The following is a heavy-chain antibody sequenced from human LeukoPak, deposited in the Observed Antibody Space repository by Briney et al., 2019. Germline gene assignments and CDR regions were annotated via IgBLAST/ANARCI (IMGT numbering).Heavy chain of an antibody. CDR3: AKAIVRGVITNWFDP. D-gene: IGHD3-10*01. CDR1: GFTFSSYA. CDR2: ISGSGGST. V-gene: IGHV3-23*01. Sequence: GGSLRLSCAASGFTFSSYAMSWVRQAPGKGLEWVSAISGSGGSTYYADSVKGRFTISRDNSKNTLYLQMNSLRAEDTAVYYCAKAIVRGVITNWFDPWGQGTLVTVSS. J-gene: IGHJ5*02.